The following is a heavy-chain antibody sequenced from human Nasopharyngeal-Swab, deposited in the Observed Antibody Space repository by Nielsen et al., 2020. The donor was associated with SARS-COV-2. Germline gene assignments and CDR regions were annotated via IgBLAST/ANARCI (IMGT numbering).Heavy chain of an antibody. CDR1: GFTFSSYW. J-gene: IGHJ4*02. CDR3: ARAYYFDS. CDR2: IKSDGSST. Sequence: GGSLRLSCAASGFTFSSYWMHWVRQAPGKGLVWVARIKSDGSSTNYADSVKGRFTISRDNAKNTLYLQMNSLRAEYTAVYYCARAYYFDSCGQGTLVTVSS. V-gene: IGHV3-74*01.